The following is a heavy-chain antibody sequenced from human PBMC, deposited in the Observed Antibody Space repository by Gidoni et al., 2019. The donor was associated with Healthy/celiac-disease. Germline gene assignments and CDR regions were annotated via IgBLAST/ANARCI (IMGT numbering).Heavy chain of an antibody. CDR3: ARGVYDHFADV. D-gene: IGHD3-3*01. J-gene: IGHJ6*02. CDR1: GVTFSSYS. V-gene: IGHV3-21*01. CDR2: ISSSSSYI. Sequence: EGQRVEAGGGLVKPGGSLRRSCADSGVTFSSYSMNWVRQAPGRGLEWVSSISSSSSYIYYADSVKGRFTISRDNAKNSLYLQMHSLRAEDTAVYYCARGVYDHFADVWGQGTTVTVSS.